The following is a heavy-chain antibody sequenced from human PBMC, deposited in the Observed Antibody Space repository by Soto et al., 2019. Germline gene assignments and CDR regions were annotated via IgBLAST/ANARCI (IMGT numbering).Heavy chain of an antibody. D-gene: IGHD2-8*01. CDR2: IIPIFGTA. CDR3: ASNGESYYCYGMDV. V-gene: IGHV1-69*12. Sequence: QVQLVQSGAEVKKPGSSVKVSCKASGGTFSSSAISWVRQAPGQGLEWMGGIIPIFGTAEYAQKFQGRVTITADESTSTDFMEVSSLRSEDTAVYYCASNGESYYCYGMDVWGQGTTVTVSS. J-gene: IGHJ6*02. CDR1: GGTFSSSA.